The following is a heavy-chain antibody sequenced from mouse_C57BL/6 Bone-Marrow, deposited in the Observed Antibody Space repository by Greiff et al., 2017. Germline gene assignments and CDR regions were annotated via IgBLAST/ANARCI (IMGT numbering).Heavy chain of an antibody. Sequence: DVMLVESGGGLVKPGGSLKLSCAASGFTFSDYGMHWVRQAPEKGLEWVAYISSGSSTIYYADTVTGRFTISRDNAKNTLFLQMTSLRSEDTAMYYCARNYYGTHWYFDVWGTGTTVTVSS. CDR1: GFTFSDYG. CDR3: ARNYYGTHWYFDV. J-gene: IGHJ1*03. D-gene: IGHD1-1*01. V-gene: IGHV5-17*01. CDR2: ISSGSSTI.